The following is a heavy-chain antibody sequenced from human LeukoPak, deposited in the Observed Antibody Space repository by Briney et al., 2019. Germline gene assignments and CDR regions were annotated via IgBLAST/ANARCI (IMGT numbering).Heavy chain of an antibody. D-gene: IGHD2-2*01. J-gene: IGHJ4*02. CDR1: GFTFSNYG. Sequence: GRSLRLSCAASGFTFSNYGMHWVRQAPGKGLEWVAVISYDGCNKYYAGSVKGRFTISRDNSKNTLYLQMNSLRAEDTAVYYCAKGYCSSISCYFDYWGQGTLVTVSS. CDR3: AKGYCSSISCYFDY. CDR2: ISYDGCNK. V-gene: IGHV3-30*18.